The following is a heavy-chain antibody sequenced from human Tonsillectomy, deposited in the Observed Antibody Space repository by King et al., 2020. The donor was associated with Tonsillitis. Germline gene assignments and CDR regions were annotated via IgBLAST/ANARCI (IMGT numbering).Heavy chain of an antibody. CDR1: GFTFSDYY. J-gene: IGHJ3*02. Sequence: VQLVGSGGGLVKPGGSLRLSCAASGFTFSDYYMSWIRQAPGKGLEWVSYITNSGSTKYYADSVKGRFTISRDSAKNSLYLQMNSLRVEDTAVYYCASPKRGNDAFDIWGQGTMVTVSS. V-gene: IGHV3-11*01. CDR3: ASPKRGNDAFDI. CDR2: ITNSGSTK. D-gene: IGHD3-16*01.